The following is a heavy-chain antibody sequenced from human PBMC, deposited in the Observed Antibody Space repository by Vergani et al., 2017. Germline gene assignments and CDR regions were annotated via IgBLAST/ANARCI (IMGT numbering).Heavy chain of an antibody. D-gene: IGHD5-24*01. Sequence: QVTFKESGPALVNPRQALTLTCTFSGFSLTSSGMRVSWFRQSPGKALEWLARIDWDDDKFYSASLKTRLAISKDLSNDLVVLTMTNMGPADTGTYYCAQILSKNGYNDDAFDIWGQGTMVIVSS. CDR2: IDWDDDK. CDR1: GFSLTSSGMR. J-gene: IGHJ3*02. CDR3: AQILSKNGYNDDAFDI. V-gene: IGHV2-70*04.